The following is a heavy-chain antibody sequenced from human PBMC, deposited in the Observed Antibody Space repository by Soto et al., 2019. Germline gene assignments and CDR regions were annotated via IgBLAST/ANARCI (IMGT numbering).Heavy chain of an antibody. Sequence: GGSLRLSCAASGFTFSSYGMHWVRQAPGKGLEWVAVIWYDGSNKYYADSVKDRFTISRDNSKNTLYLQMNSLRAEDTAVYYCAKDSLQLEPHAFDIWGQGTMVTVS. CDR1: GFTFSSYG. J-gene: IGHJ3*02. D-gene: IGHD1-1*01. CDR3: AKDSLQLEPHAFDI. CDR2: IWYDGSNK. V-gene: IGHV3-33*06.